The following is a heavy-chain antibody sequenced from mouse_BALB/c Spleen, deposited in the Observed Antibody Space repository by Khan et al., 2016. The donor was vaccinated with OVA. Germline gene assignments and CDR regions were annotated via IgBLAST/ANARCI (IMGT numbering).Heavy chain of an antibody. J-gene: IGHJ3*01. D-gene: IGHD2-1*01. CDR2: IDPPNDDS. Sequence: VQLKQSGAELVKPGASVKLSCSASGFNIKDTYIHWMKQRPEQGLEWIGRIDPPNDDSKYGPKFKAKATLTADTSSNTAYLQLSSLTSEDTAVDYYATIDGNPFAFWGQGTLVSVSA. CDR1: GFNIKDTY. V-gene: IGHV14-3*02. CDR3: ATIDGNPFAF.